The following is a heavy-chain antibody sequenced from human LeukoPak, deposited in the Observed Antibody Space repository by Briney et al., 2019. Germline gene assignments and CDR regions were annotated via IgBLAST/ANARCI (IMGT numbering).Heavy chain of an antibody. CDR1: GFTFSSYA. CDR2: ISGSGGST. V-gene: IGHV3-23*01. D-gene: IGHD3-22*01. CDR3: AKESTYYYDSSGLFDY. Sequence: GGSLRLSCAASGFTFSSYAMSWVRQAPEKGLEWVSAISGSGGSTYYADSVKGRFTISRDNSKNTLYLQMNSLRAEDTAVYYCAKESTYYYDSSGLFDYWGQGTLVTVSS. J-gene: IGHJ4*02.